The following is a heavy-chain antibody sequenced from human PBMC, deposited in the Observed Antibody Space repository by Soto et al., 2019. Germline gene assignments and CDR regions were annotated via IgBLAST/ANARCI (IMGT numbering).Heavy chain of an antibody. CDR1: GDSVSSNNIA. V-gene: IGHV6-1*01. J-gene: IGHJ4*02. Sequence: SQTLSLTCAGSGDSVSSNNIAWNWLRQSPWRGLEWLGRTYYRSKWYNEYAVSVRSRITINLDTSKNQFSLQLNSVTPEDTAVYYCARGRWSLFDYWGQGAPVTGS. CDR3: ARGRWSLFDY. D-gene: IGHD2-15*01. CDR2: TYYRSKWYN.